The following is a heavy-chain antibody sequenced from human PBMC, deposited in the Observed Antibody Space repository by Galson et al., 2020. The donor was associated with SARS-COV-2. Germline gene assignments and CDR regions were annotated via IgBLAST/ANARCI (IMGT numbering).Heavy chain of an antibody. CDR3: AKGAPLGQTRCYYFDS. CDR1: GFTFGSFSSYG. D-gene: IGHD2-21*01. V-gene: IGHV3-33*06. CDR2: VWYDGSNK. J-gene: IGHJ4*02. Sequence: GGSLRLSCAASGFTFGSFSSYGMHWVRQAPGKGLEWVAVVWYDGSNKNYADFVKGRFTISRDNSKNTLYLQMSSLGAEDTAVYYCAKGAPLGQTRCYYFDSWGQGTLVTVSS.